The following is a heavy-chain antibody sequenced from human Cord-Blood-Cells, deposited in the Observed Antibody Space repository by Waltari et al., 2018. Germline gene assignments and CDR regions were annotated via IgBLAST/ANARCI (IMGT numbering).Heavy chain of an antibody. CDR3: AAGGSSWYDFDY. Sequence: EVQLLESGGGWVQPGGSLRLSCAASGFTFSSYAMSWVRQAPGKGLEWGAAIRWMGGRTDYANSVKGRFTISRDNSNNPLYLQMNSLRAGDTAVYYCAAGGSSWYDFDYWGQGTLVTVSS. CDR1: GFTFSSYA. V-gene: IGHV3-23*01. D-gene: IGHD6-13*01. J-gene: IGHJ4*02. CDR2: IRWMGGRT.